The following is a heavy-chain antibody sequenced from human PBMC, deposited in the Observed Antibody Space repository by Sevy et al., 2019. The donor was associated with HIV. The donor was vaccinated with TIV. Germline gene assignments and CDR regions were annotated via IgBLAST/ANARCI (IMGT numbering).Heavy chain of an antibody. CDR1: GGSISAYY. Sequence: GSLRLSCTVSGGSISAYYWSWIRQPPGKGLEYLGYIYYTGSNNYNPSLKSRVTISVDTSKNQFSLKLSSVTAADTAVYYCARAPPVRSGDDSLNWFDPWGQGTLVTVSS. V-gene: IGHV4-59*01. J-gene: IGHJ5*02. D-gene: IGHD5-12*01. CDR2: IYYTGSN. CDR3: ARAPPVRSGDDSLNWFDP.